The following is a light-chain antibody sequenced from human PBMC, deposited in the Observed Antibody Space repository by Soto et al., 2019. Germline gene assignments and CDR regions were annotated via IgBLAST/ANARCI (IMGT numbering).Light chain of an antibody. J-gene: IGKJ4*01. Sequence: EIVLTQSPGTLSLSPGERATLSCRASESLNGNHLAWYQQGPGQAPRLLMHGASSRATDIPDRFSGSGSGTDFTLTISRLEPEDFAMYYCQQYSGSSAPTFGGGTKVDIK. CDR1: ESLNGNH. CDR2: GAS. V-gene: IGKV3-20*01. CDR3: QQYSGSSAPT.